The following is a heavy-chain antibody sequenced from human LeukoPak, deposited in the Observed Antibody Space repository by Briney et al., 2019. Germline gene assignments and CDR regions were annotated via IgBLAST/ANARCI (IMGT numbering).Heavy chain of an antibody. J-gene: IGHJ4*02. CDR3: ARHRIVLYYYGSGSYYGPFDY. CDR2: IYYSGST. CDR1: GGSISSSPYY. Sequence: SETLSLTCTVSGGSISSSPYYWGWIRQPPGKGLEWIGTIYYSGSTYYNPSLKSRVTISVDTSKNQFSLKLTSVTAADTAVYYCARHRIVLYYYGSGSYYGPFDYWGQGTLVTVSS. D-gene: IGHD3-10*01. V-gene: IGHV4-39*01.